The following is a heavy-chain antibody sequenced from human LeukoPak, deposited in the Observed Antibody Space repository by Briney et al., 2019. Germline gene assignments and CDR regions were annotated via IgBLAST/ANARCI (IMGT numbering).Heavy chain of an antibody. Sequence: SETLSLTCGVYGDTFSGYFWSWIRQPPGKGLEWIGEINHTGSTNYSPSLRSRVTMTIDTPKKQFSLKLSSVTAADTAVYYCARGQTGYYYGSGRSYYYGMDVWGQGTTVTVSS. CDR1: GDTFSGYF. CDR2: INHTGST. CDR3: ARGQTGYYYGSGRSYYYGMDV. V-gene: IGHV4-34*01. D-gene: IGHD3-10*01. J-gene: IGHJ6*02.